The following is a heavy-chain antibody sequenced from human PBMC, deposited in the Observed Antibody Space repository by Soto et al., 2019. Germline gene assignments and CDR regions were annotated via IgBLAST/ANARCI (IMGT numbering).Heavy chain of an antibody. Sequence: ITLKESGPPLVKPTQPLTLTCTFSGFSLSTSGVGVGWILQPPGKALEWLALIYWNDDKRYSPSLKSRLTITKDTSKNHVVHTITNMDPVDTATYYCAHGSGRAGVFDYWGQGTLVTVAA. CDR3: AHGSGRAGVFDY. CDR1: GFSLSTSGVG. D-gene: IGHD2-15*01. CDR2: IYWNDDK. V-gene: IGHV2-5*01. J-gene: IGHJ4*02.